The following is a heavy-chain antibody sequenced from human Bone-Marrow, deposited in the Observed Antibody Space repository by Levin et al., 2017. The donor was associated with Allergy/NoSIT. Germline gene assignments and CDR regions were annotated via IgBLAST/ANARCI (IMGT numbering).Heavy chain of an antibody. J-gene: IGHJ4*02. CDR1: GFTFSNYA. CDR2: IIHGDIT. V-gene: IGHV3-23*01. Sequence: QPGGSLRLSCAASGFTFSNYAMTWVRQAPGQGLEWVSSIIHGDITYYADSVRGRFTVSRDNSKNTLYLEMSSLRAEDAALYYCAKFSFVYGGNYFDYWGQGTLVTVSS. CDR3: AKFSFVYGGNYFDY. D-gene: IGHD3-16*02.